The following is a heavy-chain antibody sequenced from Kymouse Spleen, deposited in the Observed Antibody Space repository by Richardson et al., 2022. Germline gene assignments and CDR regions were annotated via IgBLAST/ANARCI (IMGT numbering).Heavy chain of an antibody. D-gene: IGHD6-6*01. CDR3: ARHGIAARPYYYYYGMDV. CDR1: GGSISSSSYY. CDR2: IYYSGST. Sequence: QLQLQESGPGLVKPSETLSLTCTVSGGSISSSSYYWGWIRQPPGKGLEWIGSIYYSGSTYYNPSLKSRVTISVDTSKNQFSLKLSSVTAADTAVYYCARHGIAARPYYYYYGMDVWGQGTTVTVSS. J-gene: IGHJ6*02. V-gene: IGHV4-39*01.